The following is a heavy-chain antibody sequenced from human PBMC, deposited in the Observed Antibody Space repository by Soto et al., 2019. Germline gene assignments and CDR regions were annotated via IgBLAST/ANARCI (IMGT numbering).Heavy chain of an antibody. CDR3: ARGYRYYYDSSGYPN. CDR2: INAGNGNT. Sequence: ASVKVSCTASGYTFTSYAMHWVRQAPGQRLEWMGWINAGNGNTKYSQKFQGRVTITRDTSASTAYMELSSLRSEDTAVYYCARGYRYYYDSSGYPNWGQGTLVTVSS. J-gene: IGHJ4*02. V-gene: IGHV1-3*01. D-gene: IGHD3-22*01. CDR1: GYTFTSYA.